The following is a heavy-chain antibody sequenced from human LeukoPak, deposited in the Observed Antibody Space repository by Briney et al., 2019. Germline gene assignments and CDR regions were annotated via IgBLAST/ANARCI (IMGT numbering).Heavy chain of an antibody. V-gene: IGHV1-2*02. D-gene: IGHD5-24*01. CDR2: MNPNSGGT. CDR1: GYTFTGYY. Sequence: ASVKVSCKASGYTFTGYYMHWVRQAPGQGLEWMGWMNPNSGGTNYAQKFQGRVTMTRDTSISTAYMELSRLRSDDTAVYYCARGGKKQMATTPCGYWGQGTLVTVSS. J-gene: IGHJ4*02. CDR3: ARGGKKQMATTPCGY.